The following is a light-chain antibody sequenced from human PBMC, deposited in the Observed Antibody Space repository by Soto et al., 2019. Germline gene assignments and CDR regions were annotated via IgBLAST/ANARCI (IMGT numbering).Light chain of an antibody. V-gene: IGKV3-15*01. J-gene: IGKJ1*01. CDR3: QQYNSWPRT. CDR1: QSVNSN. Sequence: EIVMTQSPATLSVSTGERATLSCRASQSVNSNLAWYQQKPGQAPRLLIYGASSGATGIPARFSGSGSGTEFTLTITSLQSEDFAVYYCQQYNSWPRTFGQGTKVDIK. CDR2: GAS.